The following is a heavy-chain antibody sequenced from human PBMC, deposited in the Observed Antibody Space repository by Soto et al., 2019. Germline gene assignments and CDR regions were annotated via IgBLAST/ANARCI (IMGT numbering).Heavy chain of an antibody. CDR1: RFTCSSYD. CDR3: AKATATGGGVFDN. D-gene: IGHD2-8*02. Sequence: PGGCLRLCCAASRFTCSSYDMSWVRQAPGKGLEWVSTILVGGSTHYPDSVKGRFTISRDNSKNTVFLQMNSLTAGDTAVYYCAKATATGGGVFDNWRHGTVVTV. CDR2: ILVGGST. V-gene: IGHV3-23*01. J-gene: IGHJ3*02.